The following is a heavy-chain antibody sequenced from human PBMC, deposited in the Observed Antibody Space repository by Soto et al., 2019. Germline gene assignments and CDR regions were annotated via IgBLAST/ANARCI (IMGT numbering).Heavy chain of an antibody. CDR1: GASIINYF. Sequence: PSETLSLTCTVSGASIINYFWTWIRQPAGKGLDWIGRISISGTTNYNPSLKSRVTMSVDTSNNHFSLNLSSVTAADTAVYYCAREAGPDRWFDPWGQGTLVTVSS. CDR3: AREAGPDRWFDP. V-gene: IGHV4-4*07. CDR2: ISISGTT. D-gene: IGHD6-19*01. J-gene: IGHJ5*02.